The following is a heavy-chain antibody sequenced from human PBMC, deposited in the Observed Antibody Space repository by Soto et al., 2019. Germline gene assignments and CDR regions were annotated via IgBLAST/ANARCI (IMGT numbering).Heavy chain of an antibody. J-gene: IGHJ5*02. CDR2: IYRTGST. Sequence: PSETLSLTCTVSGGSISGSDYYWAWIRQPPGKGLEWLGTIYRTGSTYYNPSLKSRVTISVDTSKNQFSLKLSSVTAADTAVYYCARHSYYYGSTYGCWLDPWGQGTLVTVSS. CDR1: GGSISGSDYY. V-gene: IGHV4-39*01. CDR3: ARHSYYYGSTYGCWLDP. D-gene: IGHD3-10*01.